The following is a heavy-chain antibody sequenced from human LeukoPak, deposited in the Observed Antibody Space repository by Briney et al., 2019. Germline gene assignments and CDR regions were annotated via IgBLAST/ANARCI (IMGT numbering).Heavy chain of an antibody. J-gene: IGHJ4*02. CDR2: ISSSGSTI. Sequence: GGSLRLSCAASGFTFSSYEMNWVRQAPGKGLEWVSYISSSGSTIYYADSVKGRFTISRDNSKNTLYLQMNSLRAEDTAVYYCARDLRWLTRGYFDYWGQGTLVTVSS. CDR1: GFTFSSYE. CDR3: ARDLRWLTRGYFDY. D-gene: IGHD5-24*01. V-gene: IGHV3-48*03.